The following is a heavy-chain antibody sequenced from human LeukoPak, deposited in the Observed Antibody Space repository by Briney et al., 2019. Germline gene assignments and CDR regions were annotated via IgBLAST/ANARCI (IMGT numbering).Heavy chain of an antibody. J-gene: IGHJ5*02. CDR2: IKQDGSEK. Sequence: GGSLRLSCAASGFTFSSYWMSWVRQAPGKGLEWVANIKQDGSEKYYVDSVRGRFTISRDNAKNSLYLQMNSLRAEDTAVYYCARGLSFWRGNWFDPWGQGPLVPVSS. D-gene: IGHD3-3*01. CDR1: GFTFSSYW. V-gene: IGHV3-7*01. CDR3: ARGLSFWRGNWFDP.